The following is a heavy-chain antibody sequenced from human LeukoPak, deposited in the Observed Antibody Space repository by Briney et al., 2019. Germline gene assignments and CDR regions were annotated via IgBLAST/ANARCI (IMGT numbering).Heavy chain of an antibody. CDR2: MNPNSGNT. CDR1: GYTFTSYD. D-gene: IGHD5-24*01. CDR3: AREQGRDGYIRFDY. J-gene: IGHJ4*02. Sequence: ASVKVSCKASGYTFTSYDINWVRQATGQGLEWMGWMNPNSGNTGYAQKFQGRVTMTRNTSISTAYMELSSLRSEDTAVYYCAREQGRDGYIRFDYWGQGTLVTVSS. V-gene: IGHV1-8*01.